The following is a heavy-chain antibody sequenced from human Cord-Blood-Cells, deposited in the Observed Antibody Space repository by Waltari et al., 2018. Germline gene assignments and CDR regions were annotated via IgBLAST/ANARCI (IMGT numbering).Heavy chain of an antibody. CDR1: GGSFSGYY. Sequence: QVQLQQWGAGLLKPSETLSLTCAVYGGSFSGYYWSWIRQPPGKGLEWIGEINQSGSTNYTPSLKSRVTISVDTSKNQFSLKLSSVTAADTAVYYCARGTVYCGGDCYLNWFDPWGQGTLVTVSS. D-gene: IGHD2-21*02. V-gene: IGHV4-34*01. CDR3: ARGTVYCGGDCYLNWFDP. J-gene: IGHJ5*02. CDR2: INQSGST.